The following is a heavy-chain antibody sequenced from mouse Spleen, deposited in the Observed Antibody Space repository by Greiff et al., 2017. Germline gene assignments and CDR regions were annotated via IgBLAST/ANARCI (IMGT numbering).Heavy chain of an antibody. V-gene: IGHV1-63*02. J-gene: IGHJ4*01. CDR1: GYTFTNYW. CDR2: IYPGGGYT. D-gene: IGHD1-1*01. CDR3: ARYYGSSSAMDY. Sequence: VKLMESGAELVRPGTSVKISCKASGYTFTNYWLGWVKQRPGHGLEWIGDIYPGGGYTNYNEKFKGKATLTADTSSSTAYMQLSSLTSEDSAIYYCARYYGSSSAMDYWGQGTSVTVSS.